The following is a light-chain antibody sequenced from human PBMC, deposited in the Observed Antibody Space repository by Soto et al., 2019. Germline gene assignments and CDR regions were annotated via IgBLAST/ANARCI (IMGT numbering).Light chain of an antibody. Sequence: AIEMTQSPSSLSASVGDRVTITCRASQGVSNDLGWYQQKPGKAPKLLIYAASSLQSGVPSRFSGSGSGTDFSLTINSLQPEDFATYFCLQDHDYPYTLGQGTKLEIK. CDR2: AAS. V-gene: IGKV1-6*01. J-gene: IGKJ2*01. CDR3: LQDHDYPYT. CDR1: QGVSND.